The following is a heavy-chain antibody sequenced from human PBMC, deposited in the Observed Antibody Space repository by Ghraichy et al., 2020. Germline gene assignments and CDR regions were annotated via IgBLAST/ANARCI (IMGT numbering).Heavy chain of an antibody. CDR2: ISGSGGST. CDR3: AKVNGRYYGSGSYLY. J-gene: IGHJ4*02. CDR1: GFTFSSYA. V-gene: IGHV3-23*01. D-gene: IGHD3-10*01. Sequence: GGSLRLSCAASGFTFSSYAMSWVRQAPGKGLEWVSAISGSGGSTYYADSVKGRFTISRDNSKNTLYLQMNSLRAEDTAVYYCAKVNGRYYGSGSYLYWGQGTLVTVSS.